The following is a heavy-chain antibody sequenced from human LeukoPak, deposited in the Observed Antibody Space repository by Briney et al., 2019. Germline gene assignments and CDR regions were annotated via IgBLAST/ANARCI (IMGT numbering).Heavy chain of an antibody. Sequence: ASVKVSCKASGYTFTSYGINWVRQATGQGLEWVGWTSPNSGNTGYAQKFQGRVTMTRNTAISTTYMELSSLRSEDTAVYFCVRTPPNWGADYWGQGTLVTVSS. CDR1: GYTFTSYG. D-gene: IGHD7-27*01. CDR3: VRTPPNWGADY. V-gene: IGHV1-8*01. J-gene: IGHJ4*02. CDR2: TSPNSGNT.